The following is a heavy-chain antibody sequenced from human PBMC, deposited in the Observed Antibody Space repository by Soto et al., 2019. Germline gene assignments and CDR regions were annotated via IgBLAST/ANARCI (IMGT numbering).Heavy chain of an antibody. CDR1: GYSFTSYW. CDR2: IYPGDSDT. Sequence: GESLKISCKGSGYSFTSYWIGWVRQMPGKGLEWMGIIYPGDSDTRYSPSFQGQVTISADKSISTAYLQWSSLKASDTAMYYCARLEGIVGAKAHKYYFDYWGQGTMVTVSS. CDR3: ARLEGIVGAKAHKYYFDY. J-gene: IGHJ4*02. V-gene: IGHV5-51*01. D-gene: IGHD1-26*01.